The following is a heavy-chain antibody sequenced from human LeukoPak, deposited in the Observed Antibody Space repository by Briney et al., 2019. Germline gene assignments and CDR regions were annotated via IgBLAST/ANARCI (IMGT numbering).Heavy chain of an antibody. Sequence: SETLSLTCTVSGGSISSNNYYWGWIRQPPGKGLEWIGSISYSGTTYYNPSLKSRVTISIDTSKNQFSLKLSSVTAADTAVYHCARGFAGDSSGYLNFGYYFDYWGQGTLVTVSS. V-gene: IGHV4-39*07. CDR3: ARGFAGDSSGYLNFGYYFDY. J-gene: IGHJ4*02. CDR2: ISYSGTT. D-gene: IGHD3-22*01. CDR1: GGSISSNNYY.